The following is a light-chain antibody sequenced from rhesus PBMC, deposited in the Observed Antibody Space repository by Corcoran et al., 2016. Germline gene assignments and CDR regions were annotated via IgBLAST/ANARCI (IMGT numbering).Light chain of an antibody. CDR1: QSVGSY. CDR3: QQSSNLSWT. CDR2: GAS. J-gene: IGKJ1*01. V-gene: IGKV3-24*04. Sequence: ETVVTQSTATLSLSPGERATLSCRASQSVGSYLAWYQQKPGQAPRLLIYGASSRATGFPDRFSGSGSGTDFTLTISSLEPEDVGVYYCQQSSNLSWTFGQGTKVEIK.